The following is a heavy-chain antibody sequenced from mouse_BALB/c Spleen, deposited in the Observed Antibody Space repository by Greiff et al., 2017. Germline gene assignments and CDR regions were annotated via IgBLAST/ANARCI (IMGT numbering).Heavy chain of an antibody. CDR2: ISYSGST. V-gene: IGHV3-8*02. Sequence: EVQLQQSGPSLVKPSQTLSLTCSVTGDSITSGYWNWIRKFPGNKLEYMGYISYSGSTYYNPSLKSRISITRDTSKNQYYLQLNSVTTEDTATYYCARSDGYDVPSWFAYWGQGTLVTVSA. D-gene: IGHD2-2*01. CDR3: ARSDGYDVPSWFAY. J-gene: IGHJ3*01. CDR1: GDSITSGY.